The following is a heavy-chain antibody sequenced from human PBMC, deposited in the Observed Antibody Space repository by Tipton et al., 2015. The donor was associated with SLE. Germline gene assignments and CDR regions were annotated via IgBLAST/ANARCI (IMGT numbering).Heavy chain of an antibody. Sequence: TLSLTCAVYGGSFSGYYWSWIRQPPGKGLEWIGEINHSGSTNYSPSLKSRVTISVDTSKNQFSLKLSSVTAADTAVYYCAREVRGGMGDYWGQGTLVTVSS. CDR3: AREVRGGMGDY. CDR2: INHSGST. V-gene: IGHV4-34*01. J-gene: IGHJ4*02. D-gene: IGHD3-16*01. CDR1: GGSFSGYY.